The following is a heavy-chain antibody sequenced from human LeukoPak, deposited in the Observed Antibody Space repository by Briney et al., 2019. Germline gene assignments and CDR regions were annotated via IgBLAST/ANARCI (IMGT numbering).Heavy chain of an antibody. V-gene: IGHV1-8*01. J-gene: IGHJ4*02. D-gene: IGHD3-10*01. CDR1: GYTFTSYD. CDR3: ARPGSGSYLFLV. Sequence: ASVKVSCKASGYTFTSYDINWVRQATGQGLEWMGWMNPNSGNTGYAQKFQGRVTMTRNTSISTAYMELSSLRSEDTAVYYCARPGSGSYLFLVWGQGTLVTVSS. CDR2: MNPNSGNT.